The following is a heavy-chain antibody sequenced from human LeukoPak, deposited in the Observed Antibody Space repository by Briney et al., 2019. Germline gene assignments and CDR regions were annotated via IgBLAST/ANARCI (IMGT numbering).Heavy chain of an antibody. CDR1: GCTFTGYY. D-gene: IGHD6-13*01. V-gene: IGHV1-2*04. J-gene: IGHJ4*02. Sequence: ASVTVSCKASGCTFTGYYMHWVRQAPGQGLEWMGWINPNSGGTNYAQKFQGWVTMTRDTSISTAYMELSRLRSDDTAVYYCARGLYGSSSWYGDYWGQGTLVTVSS. CDR3: ARGLYGSSSWYGDY. CDR2: INPNSGGT.